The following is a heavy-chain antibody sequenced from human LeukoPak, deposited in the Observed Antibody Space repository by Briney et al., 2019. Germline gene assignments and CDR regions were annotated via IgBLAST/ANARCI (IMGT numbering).Heavy chain of an antibody. CDR2: IYYSGST. Sequence: PSETLSLTCTVSGGSISSSSYYWGCIRQPPGKGLEWIGSIYYSGSTYYNPSLKSRVTISVDTSKNQFSLKLSSVTAADTAVYYCARNTWIQLWLAYYNYGMDVWGQGTTVTVSS. CDR3: ARNTWIQLWLAYYNYGMDV. D-gene: IGHD5-18*01. V-gene: IGHV4-39*01. CDR1: GGSISSSSYY. J-gene: IGHJ6*02.